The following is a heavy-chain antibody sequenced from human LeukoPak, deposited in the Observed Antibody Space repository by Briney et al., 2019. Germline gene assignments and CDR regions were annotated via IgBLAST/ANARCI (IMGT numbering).Heavy chain of an antibody. CDR1: GGSISSSSYY. CDR2: IYYSGST. Sequence: SETLSLTCTVPGGSISSSSYYWGWIRQPPGKGLEWIGSIYYSGSTYYNPSLKSRVTISVDTSKNQFSLKLSSVTAADTAVYYCAPEEKYYYDSSGYFDYWGQGTLVTVSS. J-gene: IGHJ4*02. D-gene: IGHD3-22*01. CDR3: APEEKYYYDSSGYFDY. V-gene: IGHV4-39*01.